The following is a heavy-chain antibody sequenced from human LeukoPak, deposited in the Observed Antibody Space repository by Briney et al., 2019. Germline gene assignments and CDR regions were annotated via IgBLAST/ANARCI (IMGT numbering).Heavy chain of an antibody. D-gene: IGHD3-10*01. CDR1: GGSIINSSYY. J-gene: IGHJ4*02. CDR3: ARGPAWGYGSGSYDY. V-gene: IGHV4-39*07. CDR2: IYYSGST. Sequence: SETLSLTSTVSGGSIINSSYYWGWIRQPPGKGLEWIGSIYYSGSTYYNPSLKSRFTISVDTSKNQFSLKLRSVTAADTAVYYCARGPAWGYGSGSYDYWGQGTPVTVSS.